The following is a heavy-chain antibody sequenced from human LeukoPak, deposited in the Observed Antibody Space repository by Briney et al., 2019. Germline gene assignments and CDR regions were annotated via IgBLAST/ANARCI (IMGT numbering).Heavy chain of an antibody. CDR3: ARSQFIDCYDSSGYYY. V-gene: IGHV1-69*05. J-gene: IGHJ4*02. CDR1: GGTFISYA. Sequence: SVKVSCKASGGTFISYAISWVRQAPGQGLEWMGGIIPIFGTANYAQKFQGRVTITTDESTSTAYMELSSLRPEDTAVYYCARSQFIDCYDSSGYYYWGQGTLVTVSS. CDR2: IIPIFGTA. D-gene: IGHD3-22*01.